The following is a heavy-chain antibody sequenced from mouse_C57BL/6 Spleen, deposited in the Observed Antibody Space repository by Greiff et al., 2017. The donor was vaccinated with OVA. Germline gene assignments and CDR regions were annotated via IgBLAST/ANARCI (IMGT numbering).Heavy chain of an antibody. Sequence: VQLQQPGAELVKPGASVKLSCKASGYTFTSYWMHWVKQRPGQGLEWIGMIHPNSGSTNYNEKFKSKATLTVDKSSSTAYMQLSSLTSEDSAVYYCAREEAWDYGRSYYYWGQGTTRTVSS. CDR2: IHPNSGST. CDR3: AREEAWDYGRSYYY. J-gene: IGHJ2*01. CDR1: GYTFTSYW. V-gene: IGHV1-64*01. D-gene: IGHD1-1*01.